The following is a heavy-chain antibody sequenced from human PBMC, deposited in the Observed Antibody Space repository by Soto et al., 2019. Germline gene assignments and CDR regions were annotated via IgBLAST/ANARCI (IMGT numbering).Heavy chain of an antibody. CDR1: GFTFSVYW. J-gene: IGHJ5*02. CDR2: INTDGSDT. Sequence: EVQLVESGGGLVQPGGSLRLSCEASGFTFSVYWMHWVRQPPGKGLVWVSRINTDGSDTRYADSVKGRFTISRDNAENPLYLRITSLRADDTSVYYGARSGCSTDCNCIDNWGQGSLVTVSS. V-gene: IGHV3-74*01. D-gene: IGHD3-10*01. CDR3: ARSGCSTDCNCIDN.